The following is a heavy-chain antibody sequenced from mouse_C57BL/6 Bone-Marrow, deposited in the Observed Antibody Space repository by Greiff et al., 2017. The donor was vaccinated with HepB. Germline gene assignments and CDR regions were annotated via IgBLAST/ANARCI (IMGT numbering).Heavy chain of an antibody. CDR2: INPYNGGT. V-gene: IGHV1-19*01. CDR1: GYTFTDYY. CDR3: ARSYDYFYAMDY. D-gene: IGHD2-4*01. J-gene: IGHJ4*01. Sequence: VQLQQSGPVLVKPGASVKMSCKASGYTFTDYYMNWVKQSHGKSLEWIGVINPYNGGTSYNQKFKGKATLTVDKSSSTVYMELNSLTSEDSAVYYCARSYDYFYAMDYWGQGTSVTVSS.